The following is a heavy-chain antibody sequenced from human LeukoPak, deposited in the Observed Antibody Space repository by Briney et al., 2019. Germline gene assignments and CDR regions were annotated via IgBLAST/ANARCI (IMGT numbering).Heavy chain of an antibody. D-gene: IGHD1-7*01. CDR3: AKVIYWDFPDNYFDY. CDR1: GFTFSSYA. Sequence: PGGSLRLSCAASGFTFSSYAMSWVRQAPGKGQEWVSAISGSGGSTYYTDSVKGRFTISRDNSKNTLYLQMNSLRAEDTAVYYCAKVIYWDFPDNYFDYWGQGTLVTVSS. J-gene: IGHJ4*02. CDR2: ISGSGGST. V-gene: IGHV3-23*01.